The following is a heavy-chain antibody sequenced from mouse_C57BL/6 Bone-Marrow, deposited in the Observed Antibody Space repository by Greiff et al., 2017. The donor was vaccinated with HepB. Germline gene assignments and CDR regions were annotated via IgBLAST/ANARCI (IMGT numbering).Heavy chain of an antibody. Sequence: VKLVESGAELAKPGASVKLSCKASGYTFTSYWMHWVKQGPGQGLEWIGYINPCSGYTKYNNKFKDKATLTADKSSSTAYMQLSSLTYEDAAVYYCEQPDYAGFAYWGQGTLVTVSA. J-gene: IGHJ3*01. CDR1: GYTFTSYW. D-gene: IGHD1-1*02. CDR2: INPCSGYT. V-gene: IGHV1-7*01. CDR3: EQPDYAGFAY.